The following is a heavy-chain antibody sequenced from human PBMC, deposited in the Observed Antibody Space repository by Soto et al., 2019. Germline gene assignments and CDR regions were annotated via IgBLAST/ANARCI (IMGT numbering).Heavy chain of an antibody. Sequence: QVQLVQSGAEVKKPGSSVKVSCKASGGTFSSYAISWVRQAPGQGLEWMGGIIPIFGTANYAQKFQGRVTITADESTSTAYMELSSLRSEDPAVYYCARESTYYYDSSGLYYYYGMAVGGQGTTVTVSS. D-gene: IGHD3-22*01. CDR2: IIPIFGTA. CDR1: GGTFSSYA. CDR3: ARESTYYYDSSGLYYYYGMAV. V-gene: IGHV1-69*01. J-gene: IGHJ6*02.